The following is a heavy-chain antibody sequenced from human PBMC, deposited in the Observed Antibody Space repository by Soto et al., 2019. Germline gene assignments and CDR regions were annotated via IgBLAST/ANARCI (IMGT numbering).Heavy chain of an antibody. Sequence: SGTLSLTCTVSGGSISSGGYYWSWIRQHPGKGLEWIGYIYYSGSTYYNPSLKSRVTISVDTSKNQFSLKLSSVTAADTAVYYCARDIGYCSSTSCYQKEYYFDYWGQGTLVTVSS. V-gene: IGHV4-31*03. J-gene: IGHJ4*02. CDR2: IYYSGST. CDR1: GGSISSGGYY. CDR3: ARDIGYCSSTSCYQKEYYFDY. D-gene: IGHD2-2*01.